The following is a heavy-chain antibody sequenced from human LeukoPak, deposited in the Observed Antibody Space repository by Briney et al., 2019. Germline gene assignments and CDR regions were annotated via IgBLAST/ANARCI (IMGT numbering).Heavy chain of an antibody. J-gene: IGHJ4*02. CDR1: GRSISSYY. Sequence: SETLSLTCTVSGRSISSYYWSWIRQPPGKGLEWIGYIYYSGSTNYNPSLKSRVTISVDTSKNQFSLKLSSVTAADTALYYCARVGYILTGYINYWGQGTVVTVSS. D-gene: IGHD3-9*01. CDR3: ARVGYILTGYINY. CDR2: IYYSGST. V-gene: IGHV4-59*08.